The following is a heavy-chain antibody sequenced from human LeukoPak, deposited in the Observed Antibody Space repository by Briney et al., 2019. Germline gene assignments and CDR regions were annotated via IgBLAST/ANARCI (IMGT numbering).Heavy chain of an antibody. CDR2: IYYSGST. V-gene: IGHV4-59*01. D-gene: IGHD6-13*01. CDR3: ARNFSYSKLDY. J-gene: IGHJ4*02. CDR1: GGSISSYY. Sequence: SETLSLTYTVSGGSISSYYWTWIRQPPGKGLEWIAYIYYSGSTNYNPSLKSRVTISVDTSKNQFSLKLSSVTTADTAVYYCARNFSYSKLDYWGQGTLVTVSS.